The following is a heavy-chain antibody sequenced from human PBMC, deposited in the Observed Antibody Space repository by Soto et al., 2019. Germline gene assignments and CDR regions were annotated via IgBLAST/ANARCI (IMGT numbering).Heavy chain of an antibody. CDR1: GFTVSSKD. D-gene: IGHD2-15*01. J-gene: IGHJ6*04. CDR3: ARDDVLCDGGRCYGVPLDV. V-gene: IGHV3-66*01. Sequence: GGSPGLSCADSGFTVSSKDMSWVRKAPGKGLEWVSLIQSGGPTYYADSVKGRFTISRDTSENTVHLQMDSLRAEDTAVYYCARDDVLCDGGRCYGVPLDVWGKETTVAISS. CDR2: IQSGGPT.